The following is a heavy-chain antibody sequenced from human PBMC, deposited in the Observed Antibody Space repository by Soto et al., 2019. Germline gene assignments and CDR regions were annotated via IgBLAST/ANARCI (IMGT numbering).Heavy chain of an antibody. CDR3: ARFGRGMGVLDIVVVPAAVSYYYYGMDV. CDR1: GYIFANDW. V-gene: IGHV5-51*01. Sequence: GESLKISCKGSGYIFANDWIAWVRQMPGKGLEWMGIIFPGDSDTRYSPSFQGQVTISADKSINTAYLQWSSLKASDTAMYYCARFGRGMGVLDIVVVPAAVSYYYYGMDVWGQGTTVTVSS. D-gene: IGHD2-2*03. CDR2: IFPGDSDT. J-gene: IGHJ6*02.